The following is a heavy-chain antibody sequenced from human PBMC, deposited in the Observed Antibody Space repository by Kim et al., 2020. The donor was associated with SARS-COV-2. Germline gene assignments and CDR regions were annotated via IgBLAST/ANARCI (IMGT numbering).Heavy chain of an antibody. D-gene: IGHD3-10*01. CDR1: GFTFSTNG. J-gene: IGHJ6*02. CDR3: AKKESRGYYYGMDV. V-gene: IGHV3-30*18. CDR2: ISYDGSYK. Sequence: LSLTCVASGFTFSTNGMHWVRQAPGKGLEWVALISYDGSYKYYADSVKGRFTISRDNSKNTLYLQMNSLRAEDTAVYYCAKKESRGYYYGMDVWGQGTTVTVSS.